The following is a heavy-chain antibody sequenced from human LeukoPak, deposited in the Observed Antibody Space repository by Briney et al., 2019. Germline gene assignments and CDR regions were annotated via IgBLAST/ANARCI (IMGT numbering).Heavy chain of an antibody. V-gene: IGHV3-48*01. Sequence: PGGSLRLSCAASGFSLGSYTMNWVRQAPGKGLEWVAYISSSSSTIQYAVSVKGRFTISRDNAENSLYLQMNSLGVEDTAVYYCARAVSSIFDNWGQGTLVTVSS. CDR1: GFSLGSYT. D-gene: IGHD3-3*02. CDR2: ISSSSSTI. CDR3: ARAVSSIFDN. J-gene: IGHJ4*02.